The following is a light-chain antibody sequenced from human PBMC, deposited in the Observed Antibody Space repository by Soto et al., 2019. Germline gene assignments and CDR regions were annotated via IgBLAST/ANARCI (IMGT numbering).Light chain of an antibody. Sequence: SVLTQPPSASGTPGQRVTISCSGSSSNIGSRAVNWYQQVPGTAPKLLIYGNDQRPSGIPDRFFGSKSGTSASLAISGLQSEDEADYYCSQWYDSLNAQVFGGGTKLTVL. CDR2: GND. CDR3: SQWYDSLNAQV. V-gene: IGLV1-44*01. J-gene: IGLJ2*01. CDR1: SSNIGSRA.